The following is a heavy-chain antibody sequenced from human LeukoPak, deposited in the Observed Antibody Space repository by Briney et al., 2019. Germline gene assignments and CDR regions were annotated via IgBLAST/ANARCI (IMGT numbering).Heavy chain of an antibody. CDR3: ARHSPGSRGVDY. V-gene: IGHV4-34*01. CDR2: IDHSGNT. D-gene: IGHD2-21*01. J-gene: IGHJ4*02. Sequence: PSETLSLICAVHGGSFSGYYWIWIRQPPGKGLEWIGEIDHSGNTQYNPSLKSRVTISIDASRNQFSLYLTSVTAADTAMYYCARHSPGSRGVDYWGQETLVTVSS. CDR1: GGSFSGYY.